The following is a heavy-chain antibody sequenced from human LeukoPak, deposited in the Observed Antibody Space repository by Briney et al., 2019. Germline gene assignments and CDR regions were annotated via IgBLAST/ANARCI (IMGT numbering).Heavy chain of an antibody. CDR2: IRYDGSNK. D-gene: IGHD5-18*01. V-gene: IGHV3-30*02. CDR1: GFTFSSYG. CDR3: AKGLELWLGY. J-gene: IGHJ4*02. Sequence: GGSLRLSCAASGFTFSSYGMHWVRQAPGKGLEWVAFIRYDGSNKYYADSVKGRFTISRDNSKSTLYLQMNSLRAEDTAVYYCAKGLELWLGYWGQGTLVTVSS.